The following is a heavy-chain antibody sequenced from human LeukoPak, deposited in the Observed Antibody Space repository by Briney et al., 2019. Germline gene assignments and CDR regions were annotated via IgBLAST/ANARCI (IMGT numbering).Heavy chain of an antibody. J-gene: IGHJ3*02. CDR1: VYTFTSYY. D-gene: IGHD3-10*01. CDR3: ARVASSGNDAFDI. Sequence: SSVKVSCKASVYTFTSYYIHWVRQAPGQGREWMGIINPSGGSTSYAQKFQGRVTMTRDTSTSTVYMELSSLRSEDTAVYYCARVASSGNDAFDIWGQGTMVTVSS. CDR2: INPSGGST. V-gene: IGHV1-46*01.